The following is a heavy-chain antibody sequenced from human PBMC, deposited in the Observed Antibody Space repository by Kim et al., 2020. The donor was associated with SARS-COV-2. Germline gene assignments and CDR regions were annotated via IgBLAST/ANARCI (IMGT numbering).Heavy chain of an antibody. Sequence: GRFTISRDNAKNTLYLQMNSLRAEDTAVYYCARGGEYYYDSSGASHAFDIWGQGTMVTVSS. J-gene: IGHJ3*02. D-gene: IGHD3-22*01. V-gene: IGHV3-74*01. CDR3: ARGGEYYYDSSGASHAFDI.